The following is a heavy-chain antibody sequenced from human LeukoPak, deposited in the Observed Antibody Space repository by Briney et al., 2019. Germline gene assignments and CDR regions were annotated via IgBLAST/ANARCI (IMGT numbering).Heavy chain of an antibody. CDR2: VSAYNGNT. J-gene: IGHJ5*02. D-gene: IGHD2-8*01. Sequence: ASVKVSCKASGYSFTSSGISWVRQAPGQGLEWLGWVSAYNGNTNYAQKFQVRVTMTTDTSTSTANMELRNLRSDDTADYYCARLDRRAPPILPINGENNGFDPGAQGTLVTVSS. CDR3: ARLDRRAPPILPINGENNGFDP. V-gene: IGHV1-18*01. CDR1: GYSFTSSG.